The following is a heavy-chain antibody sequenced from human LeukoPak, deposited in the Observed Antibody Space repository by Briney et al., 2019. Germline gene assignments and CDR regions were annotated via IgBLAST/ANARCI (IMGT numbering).Heavy chain of an antibody. J-gene: IGHJ6*03. CDR1: GGSMNSGSYY. D-gene: IGHD6-13*01. CDR3: ARIRQQGRYYYYMDV. CDR2: IYTSGST. V-gene: IGHV4-61*02. Sequence: KTSETLSLTCTVSGGSMNSGSYYWSWIRQSAGKGLEWIGRIYTSGSTNYNPSLKSRVTMSVDTSKNQFSLKLSSVTAADTAVYYCARIRQQGRYYYYMDVWGKGTTVTISS.